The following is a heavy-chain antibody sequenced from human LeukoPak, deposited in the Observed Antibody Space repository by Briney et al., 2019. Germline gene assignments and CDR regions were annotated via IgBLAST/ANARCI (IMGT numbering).Heavy chain of an antibody. V-gene: IGHV4-30-4*07. CDR3: ARVSGSGSNYDY. D-gene: IGHD4-11*01. CDR1: GGSISSGGYS. CDR2: IYYSGST. Sequence: SETLSLTCAVSGGSISSGGYSWSWIRQPPGKGLEWIGYIYYSGSTYYNPSLKSRVTISVDTSKNQFSLKLSSVTAADTAVYYCARVSGSGSNYDYWGRGTLVTVSS. J-gene: IGHJ4*02.